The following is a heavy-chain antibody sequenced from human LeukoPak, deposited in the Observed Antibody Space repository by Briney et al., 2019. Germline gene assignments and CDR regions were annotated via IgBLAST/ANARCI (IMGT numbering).Heavy chain of an antibody. J-gene: IGHJ4*02. V-gene: IGHV3-30*03. CDR2: ISNDGSSQ. CDR3: ARETFCTNTTCPIGDHFDY. Sequence: GGSLRLSCAASGFTFNYYGLHWVRQAPGKGLEWVAVISNDGSSQYYADSVRGRFTISRDNAKNSLYLQMNSLRAEDTAVYYCARETFCTNTTCPIGDHFDYWGQGTLVTVSS. D-gene: IGHD2-2*01. CDR1: GFTFNYYG.